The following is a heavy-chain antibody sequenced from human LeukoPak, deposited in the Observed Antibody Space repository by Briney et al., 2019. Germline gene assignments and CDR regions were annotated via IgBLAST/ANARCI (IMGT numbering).Heavy chain of an antibody. J-gene: IGHJ4*02. CDR1: GGSISSSSYY. D-gene: IGHD6-13*01. CDR2: IYYSGST. Sequence: PSETLSLTCTVSGGSISSSSYYWGWIRQPPGKGLEWIGSIYYSGSTYYNPSLKSRVTISVDTSKNQFSLKLSSVTAADTAVYYCARDPRAGYSSSWYYFDYWGQGTLVTVSS. V-gene: IGHV4-39*07. CDR3: ARDPRAGYSSSWYYFDY.